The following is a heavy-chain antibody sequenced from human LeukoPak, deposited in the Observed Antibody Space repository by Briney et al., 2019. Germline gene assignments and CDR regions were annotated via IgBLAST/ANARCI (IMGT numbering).Heavy chain of an antibody. CDR3: ATTARHCSDY. J-gene: IGHJ4*02. V-gene: IGHV4-4*07. D-gene: IGHD6-6*01. CDR2: IYSSGSP. Sequence: SETLSLTCTVYGGSISNSYWSWIRQPAGKGLEWIGRIYSSGSPSYNPSLKSRVIISMDTSKNQFSLRLSSVTAADTAVYYCATTARHCSDYWGQGTLVTVSS. CDR1: GGSISNSY.